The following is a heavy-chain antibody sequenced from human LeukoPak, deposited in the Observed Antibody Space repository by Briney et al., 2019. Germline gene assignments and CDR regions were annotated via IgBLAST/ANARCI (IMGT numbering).Heavy chain of an antibody. Sequence: GGSLRLSCAASGFTVSSNYMSWVRQAPGKGLEWVSVTYSGGSTYYADSAKGRFTISRDNSKNTLYLQMNSLKAEDTAVYYCARDRRLSGMDVWGQGTTVTVSS. J-gene: IGHJ6*02. CDR2: TYSGGST. V-gene: IGHV3-53*01. D-gene: IGHD3-3*01. CDR1: GFTVSSNY. CDR3: ARDRRLSGMDV.